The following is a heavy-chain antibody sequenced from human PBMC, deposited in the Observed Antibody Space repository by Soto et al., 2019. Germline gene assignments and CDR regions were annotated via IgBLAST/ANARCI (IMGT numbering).Heavy chain of an antibody. D-gene: IGHD3-3*01. Sequence: SETLSLTCTVSGDSISSSTYYWGWIRQPPGNGLEWLGTILYSGITHYNPSLKSRISISLDTSKNQFSLRLSCVTAADTAGYYCARTPDYDFWSWGQGTLVTVSS. CDR3: ARTPDYDFWS. J-gene: IGHJ4*02. CDR1: GDSISSSTYY. CDR2: ILYSGIT. V-gene: IGHV4-39*01.